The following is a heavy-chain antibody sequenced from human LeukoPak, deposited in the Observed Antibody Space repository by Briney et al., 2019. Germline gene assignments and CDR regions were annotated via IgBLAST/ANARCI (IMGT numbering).Heavy chain of an antibody. V-gene: IGHV3-21*01. CDR2: ISTSSDYI. CDR1: GFIFSDYY. J-gene: IGHJ4*02. Sequence: GGSLRLSCAASGFIFSDYYMSWVRQAPGKGLEWVSSISTSSDYIYYADSVKGRFTISRDNAENSLFLQVNSLRAEDTAVYYCARGCSGGSCYDYWGQGTLVTVSS. D-gene: IGHD2-15*01. CDR3: ARGCSGGSCYDY.